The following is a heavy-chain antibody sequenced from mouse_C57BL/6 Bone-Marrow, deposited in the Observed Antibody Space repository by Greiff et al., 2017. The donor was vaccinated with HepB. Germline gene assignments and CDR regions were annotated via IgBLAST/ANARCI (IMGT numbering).Heavy chain of an antibody. CDR2: IHPYDSDT. D-gene: IGHD1-1*01. Sequence: VQLQQPGAELVKPGASVKVSCKASGYTFTSYWMHWVKQRPGQGLEWIGRIHPYDSDTNYNQKFKGKATLTVDKSSSTAYMQLNSLTSEDSAVYYYAIDYYGSRAYWGQGTLVTVSA. CDR3: AIDYYGSRAY. V-gene: IGHV1-74*01. CDR1: GYTFTSYW. J-gene: IGHJ3*01.